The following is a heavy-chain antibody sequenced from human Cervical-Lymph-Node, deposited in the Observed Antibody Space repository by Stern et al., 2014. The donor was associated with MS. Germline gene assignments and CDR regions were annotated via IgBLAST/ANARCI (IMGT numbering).Heavy chain of an antibody. CDR3: ATGRWLQKWVHFDY. Sequence: VQLVESGAEVKKPGSSVNVSCKASGGTFSSYAISWVRQAPGQGLEWMGGIIPIFGTANYAQKFQGRVTITADESTSTAYMELSSLRSEDTAVYYCATGRWLQKWVHFDYWGQGTLVTVSS. J-gene: IGHJ4*02. CDR2: IIPIFGTA. D-gene: IGHD5-24*01. V-gene: IGHV1-69*01. CDR1: GGTFSSYA.